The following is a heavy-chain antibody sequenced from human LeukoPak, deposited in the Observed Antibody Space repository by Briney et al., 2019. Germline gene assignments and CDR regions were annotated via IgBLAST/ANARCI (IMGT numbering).Heavy chain of an antibody. CDR3: ARIGYSSSSLDY. Sequence: GGSLRLSCAASGFTFSNYWMSCVRQAPGKGLEWLANINQDGSVKYYVASLKGRFTISRDNAENSLFLQMNSLRAEDTAVYYCARIGYSSSSLDYWGQGTLVTVSS. J-gene: IGHJ4*02. D-gene: IGHD6-6*01. CDR1: GFTFSNYW. CDR2: INQDGSVK. V-gene: IGHV3-7*01.